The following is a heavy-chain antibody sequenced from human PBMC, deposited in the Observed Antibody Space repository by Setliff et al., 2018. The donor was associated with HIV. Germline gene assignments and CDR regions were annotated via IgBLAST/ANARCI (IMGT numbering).Heavy chain of an antibody. V-gene: IGHV4-39*01. CDR3: AKVWGSYRLHAFDI. Sequence: PSETLSLTCTVSGGSINSTSYYWGWIRQPPGNGLEWIGSIYHTGSTYYKPSLKSRVTISVDTSKNQFSLRLSSVAAGDTAVYYCAKVWGSYRLHAFDIWGQGTMVTVSS. D-gene: IGHD3-16*02. J-gene: IGHJ3*02. CDR2: IYHTGST. CDR1: GGSINSTSYY.